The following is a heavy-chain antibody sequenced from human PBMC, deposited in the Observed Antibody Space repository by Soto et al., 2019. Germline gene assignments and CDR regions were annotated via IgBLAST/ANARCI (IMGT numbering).Heavy chain of an antibody. CDR1: GYTFTSYA. CDR3: ARGIFPVFEGAPLYYNYYYYGMDV. J-gene: IGHJ6*02. CDR2: INAGNGNT. D-gene: IGHD3-3*01. Sequence: GASVKVSCKASGYTFTSYAMHWVRQAPGQRLEWMGWINAGNGNTKYSQKFQGRVTITRDTSASTAYMELSSLRSEDTAVYYCARGIFPVFEGAPLYYNYYYYGMDVWGQGTTVTVS. V-gene: IGHV1-3*01.